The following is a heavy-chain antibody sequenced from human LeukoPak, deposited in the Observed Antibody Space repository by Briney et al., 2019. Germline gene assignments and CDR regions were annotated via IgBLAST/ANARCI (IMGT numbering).Heavy chain of an antibody. Sequence: PGGYLRLSCAASGFTFSKAWMTWVRQAPGKGLEWVGRIKRKTDGGTTDYAAPVKGRFTISRDDSKNTLYLQMNSLKTEDTAVYYCTTDLTGYYFFDYWGQGTLVTVSS. J-gene: IGHJ4*02. CDR2: IKRKTDGGTT. CDR1: GFTFSKAW. CDR3: TTDLTGYYFFDY. V-gene: IGHV3-15*01. D-gene: IGHD3-9*01.